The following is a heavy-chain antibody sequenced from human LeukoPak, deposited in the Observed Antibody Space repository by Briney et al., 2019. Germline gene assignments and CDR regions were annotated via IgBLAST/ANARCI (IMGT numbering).Heavy chain of an antibody. V-gene: IGHV3-74*01. CDR2: INTDGSST. CDR3: AKGLMGATPYYFDY. Sequence: GGSLRLSLAASGFTFSSYWRHWVRQAPGKGLVWVSRINTDGSSTTYADSVKGRFTISRDNAKNTLYLQMNSLRADDTAVYYCAKGLMGATPYYFDYWGQGTLVTVSS. D-gene: IGHD1-26*01. J-gene: IGHJ4*02. CDR1: GFTFSSYW.